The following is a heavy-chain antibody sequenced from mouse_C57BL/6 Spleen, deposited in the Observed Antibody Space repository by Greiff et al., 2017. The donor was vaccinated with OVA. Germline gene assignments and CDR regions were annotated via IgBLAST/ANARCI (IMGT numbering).Heavy chain of an antibody. CDR3: ARNYYGSSFWYFDV. Sequence: QVQLKQPGAELVKPGASVKLSRKASGYTFTSYWMHWVKQRPGQGLEWIGMIHPNSGSTNYNEKFKSKATLTVDKSSSTAYMQLSSLTSEDSAVYYCARNYYGSSFWYFDVWGTGTTVTVSS. D-gene: IGHD1-1*01. V-gene: IGHV1-64*01. J-gene: IGHJ1*03. CDR2: IHPNSGST. CDR1: GYTFTSYW.